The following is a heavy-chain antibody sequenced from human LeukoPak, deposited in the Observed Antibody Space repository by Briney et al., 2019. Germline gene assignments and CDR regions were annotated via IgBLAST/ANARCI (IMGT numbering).Heavy chain of an antibody. CDR2: ISAYNGNT. Sequence: SVKVSCKASVYTFTSYGISWVRQAPGQGLEWMGWISAYNGNTNYAQKLQGRVTMTTDTSTSTAYMELRSLRSDDTAVYYCARFEQSYYYDSSGSYGYWGQGTLVTVSS. CDR1: VYTFTSYG. V-gene: IGHV1-18*01. D-gene: IGHD3-22*01. CDR3: ARFEQSYYYDSSGSYGY. J-gene: IGHJ4*02.